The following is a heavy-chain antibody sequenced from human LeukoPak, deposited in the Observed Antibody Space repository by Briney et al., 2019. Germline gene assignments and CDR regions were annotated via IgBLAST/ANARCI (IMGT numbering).Heavy chain of an antibody. CDR1: GFTFSSYA. Sequence: GGSLRLSCAASGFTFSSYAMSWVRQAPGKGLEWVSAISGSGGSTYYADSVKGRFTISRDNSKNTLYLQMNSLRAEDTAVYYCAIFPPGYSYGSWFDPWGQGTLVTVSS. J-gene: IGHJ5*02. D-gene: IGHD5-18*01. V-gene: IGHV3-23*01. CDR2: ISGSGGST. CDR3: AIFPPGYSYGSWFDP.